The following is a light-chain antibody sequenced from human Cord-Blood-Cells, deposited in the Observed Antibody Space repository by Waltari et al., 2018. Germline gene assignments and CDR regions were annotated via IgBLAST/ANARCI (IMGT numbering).Light chain of an antibody. Sequence: QSALTQPPSASGSPGPSVTISCPGTSSDVGGYNYVLWYQQHPGKAPKLMIYEVSKRPSGVPDRFSGSKSGNTASLTVSGLQAEDEADYYCSSYAGSNNYVFGTGTKVTVL. CDR3: SSYAGSNNYV. CDR2: EVS. CDR1: SSDVGGYNY. J-gene: IGLJ1*01. V-gene: IGLV2-8*01.